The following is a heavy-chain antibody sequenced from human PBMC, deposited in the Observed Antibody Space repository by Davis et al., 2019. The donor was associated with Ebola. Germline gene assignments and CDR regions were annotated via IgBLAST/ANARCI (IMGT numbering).Heavy chain of an antibody. D-gene: IGHD3-3*01. CDR2: INHSGST. CDR3: ARGSPPPSYYDFWSGYSNYYYYYGMDV. Sequence: PGGSLRLSCAVYGGSFSGYYWSWIRQPPGKGLEWIGEINHSGSTNYNPSLKSRVTISVDTSKNQFSLKLSSVTAADTAVYYCARGSPPPSYYDFWSGYSNYYYYYGMDVWGQGTTVTVSS. J-gene: IGHJ6*02. CDR1: GGSFSGYY. V-gene: IGHV4-34*01.